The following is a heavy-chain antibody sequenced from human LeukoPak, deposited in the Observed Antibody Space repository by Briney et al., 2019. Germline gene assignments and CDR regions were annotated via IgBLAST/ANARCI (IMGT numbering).Heavy chain of an antibody. CDR2: INPNSGGT. D-gene: IGHD5-12*01. J-gene: IGHJ4*02. CDR3: ARDTYSGYDFGGY. CDR1: GYTFTGYY. V-gene: IGHV1-2*02. Sequence: RASVKVSCKASGYTFTGYYMHWVRQAPGQGLEWMGWINPNSGGTNYAQKFQGRVTTTRDTSISTAYMELSRLRSDDTAVYYCARDTYSGYDFGGYWGQGTLVTVSS.